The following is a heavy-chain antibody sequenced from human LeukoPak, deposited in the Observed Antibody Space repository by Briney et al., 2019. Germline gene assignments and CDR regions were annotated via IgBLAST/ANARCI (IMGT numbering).Heavy chain of an antibody. J-gene: IGHJ4*02. CDR1: GGSISSSNW. V-gene: IGHV4-4*02. D-gene: IGHD6-19*01. CDR3: ARVYSSGWYRVDY. Sequence: PSGTLSLTCAVSGGSISSSNWWSWIRQPPGKGLEWIGEINHSGSTNYNPSLKSRVTISVDTSKNQFSLKLSSVTAADTAVYYCARVYSSGWYRVDYWGQGTLVTVSS. CDR2: INHSGST.